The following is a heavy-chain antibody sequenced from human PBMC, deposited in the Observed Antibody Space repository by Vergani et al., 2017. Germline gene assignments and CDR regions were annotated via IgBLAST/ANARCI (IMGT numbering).Heavy chain of an antibody. D-gene: IGHD1-1*01. V-gene: IGHV3-23*01. CDR1: GFTFSSYA. CDR3: AGCREAGRGLDY. CDR2: ISGSGGST. Sequence: EVQLLESGGGLVQPGGSLRLSCAASGFTFSSYAMSWVRQAPGKGLEWVSAISGSGGSTYYADSVKGRFTISRDNSKNTLYLQMNSLRAEDTAVYYCAGCREAGRGLDYWGQGTLVTVSS. J-gene: IGHJ4*02.